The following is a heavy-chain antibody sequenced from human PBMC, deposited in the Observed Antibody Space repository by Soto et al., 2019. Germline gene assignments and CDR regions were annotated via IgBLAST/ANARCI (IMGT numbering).Heavy chain of an antibody. CDR1: GYTFTSYA. CDR2: INAGNGNT. J-gene: IGHJ4*02. V-gene: IGHV1-3*01. Sequence: ASVKVSCKASGYTFTSYAMHWVRQAPGQRLEWMGWINAGNGNTKYSQKFQGRVTITRDTSASTAYMELSSLRAEDTAVYYCARGRSGSYRRYCFDYWGQGTLVTVSS. CDR3: ARGRSGSYRRYCFDY. D-gene: IGHD1-26*01.